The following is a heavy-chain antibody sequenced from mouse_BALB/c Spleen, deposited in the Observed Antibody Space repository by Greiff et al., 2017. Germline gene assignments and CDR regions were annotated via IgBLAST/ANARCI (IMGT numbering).Heavy chain of an antibody. J-gene: IGHJ4*01. CDR2: IYPGGGYT. CDR1: GYTFTNYW. Sequence: VQLQQSGAELVRPGTSVKISCKASGYTFTNYWLGWVKQRPGHGLEWIGDIYPGGGYTNYNEKFKGKATLTADTSSSTAYMQLSSLTSEDSAVYFCARGDWDGDYYAMDYWGQGTSVTVSS. CDR3: ARGDWDGDYYAMDY. V-gene: IGHV1-63*02. D-gene: IGHD4-1*01.